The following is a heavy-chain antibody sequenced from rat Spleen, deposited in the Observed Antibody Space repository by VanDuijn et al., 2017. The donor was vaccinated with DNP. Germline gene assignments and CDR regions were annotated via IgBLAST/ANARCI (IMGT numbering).Heavy chain of an antibody. V-gene: IGHV3-3*01. J-gene: IGHJ2*01. D-gene: IGHD5-1*01. CDR2: INSAGST. CDR1: GYSITSNFK. Sequence: EVQLQESGPGLVKPSQSLSLTCSVTGYSITSNFKWSWIRKFPGNKLEWMGYINSAGSTDYNPSLKSRISITRDTSKNRFFLQVSSVSSEDSGTYYCAVQLGVFDFWGQGVMVTVSS. CDR3: AVQLGVFDF.